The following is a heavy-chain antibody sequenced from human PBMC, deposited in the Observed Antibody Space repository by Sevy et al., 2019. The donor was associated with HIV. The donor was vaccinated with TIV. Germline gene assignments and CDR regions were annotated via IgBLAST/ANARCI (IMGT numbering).Heavy chain of an antibody. CDR1: GGSISNADYY. V-gene: IGHV4-30-4*01. Sequence: SETLSLTCSVSGGSISNADYYWSWIRQPPGKGLEWIGYIYYSGRTYYNPSLKSRISISVDTSRNQFSLSLDSVTAADTAVYYCARMKFWSGYFDYWGQGTLVTVSS. J-gene: IGHJ4*02. CDR3: ARMKFWSGYFDY. D-gene: IGHD3-3*01. CDR2: IYYSGRT.